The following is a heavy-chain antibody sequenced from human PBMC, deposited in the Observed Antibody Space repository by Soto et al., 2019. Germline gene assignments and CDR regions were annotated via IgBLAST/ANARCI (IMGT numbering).Heavy chain of an antibody. J-gene: IGHJ4*02. Sequence: SETLSLTCAVSGGSISSSNSWRWVRQPPGKGLEWIGEIYHSGSTNYNPSLKSRVTISVDTSKNQFSLKLNSVTAADTAVYYCARGSKGVYAQNPHVIDYWGQGTLVTVSS. CDR2: IYHSGST. V-gene: IGHV4-4*02. D-gene: IGHD2-8*01. CDR1: GGSISSSNS. CDR3: ARGSKGVYAQNPHVIDY.